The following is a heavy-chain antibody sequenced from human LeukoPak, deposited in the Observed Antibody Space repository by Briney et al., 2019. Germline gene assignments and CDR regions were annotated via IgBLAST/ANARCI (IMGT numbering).Heavy chain of an antibody. J-gene: IGHJ4*02. D-gene: IGHD5-18*01. CDR1: GFSFSSYV. V-gene: IGHV3-23*01. CDR2: ISASGSGT. CDR3: AKDLGYNYGTKLDY. Sequence: GGSLRLSCAASGFSFSSYVMSWVRQAPGKGLEWVSAISASGSGTYYADSVRGRFTISRDTSKNTLYLQMYGLRAVDTAVYFCAKDLGYNYGTKLDYWGQGTLVTVSS.